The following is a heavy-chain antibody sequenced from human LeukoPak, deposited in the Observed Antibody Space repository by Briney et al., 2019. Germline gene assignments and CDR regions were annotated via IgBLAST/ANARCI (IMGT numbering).Heavy chain of an antibody. CDR3: AKDSGFKLRFLEWFLDY. J-gene: IGHJ4*02. Sequence: PGGSLRLSCAASGFTFSSYGTHWVRQAPGKGLEWVAVISYDGSNKYYADSVKGRFTISRDNSKNTLYLQMNSLRAEDTAVYHCAKDSGFKLRFLEWFLDYWGQGTLVTVSS. V-gene: IGHV3-30*18. CDR2: ISYDGSNK. D-gene: IGHD3-3*01. CDR1: GFTFSSYG.